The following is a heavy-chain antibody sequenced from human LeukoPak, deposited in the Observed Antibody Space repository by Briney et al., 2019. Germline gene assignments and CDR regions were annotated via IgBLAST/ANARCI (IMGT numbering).Heavy chain of an antibody. D-gene: IGHD2-15*01. CDR2: INHSGST. V-gene: IGHV4-34*01. CDR3: ARRLLGYCSGGSCYSGYFQH. J-gene: IGHJ1*01. Sequence: PSETLSLTCSVSGASISSYYWSWIRQPPGKGLEWIGEINHSGSTNSNPSLKSRVTISVDTSKNQFSLKLSSVTAADTAVYYCARRLLGYCSGGSCYSGYFQHWGQGTLVTVSS. CDR1: GASISSYY.